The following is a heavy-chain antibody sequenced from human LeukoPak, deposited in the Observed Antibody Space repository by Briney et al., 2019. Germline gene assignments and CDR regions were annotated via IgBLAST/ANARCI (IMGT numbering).Heavy chain of an antibody. V-gene: IGHV3-48*01. CDR3: ASLGGGYSYGLFDY. CDR1: GFTFSSYS. Sequence: GGSLRLSCAASGFTFSSYSMNWVRQAPGEGMVWVSYISSSSSTIYYADSVKGRFTISRDNAKNSLYLQMNSLRAEDTAVYYCASLGGGYSYGLFDYWGQGTLVTVSS. CDR2: ISSSSSTI. J-gene: IGHJ4*02. D-gene: IGHD5-18*01.